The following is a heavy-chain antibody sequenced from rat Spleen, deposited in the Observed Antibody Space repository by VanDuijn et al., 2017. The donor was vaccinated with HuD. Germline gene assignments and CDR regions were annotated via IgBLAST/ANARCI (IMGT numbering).Heavy chain of an antibody. CDR1: GFTFSNYG. Sequence: EVQLVESGGGLVQPGRSLKLSCAASGFTFSNYGMAWVRQAPEKGLEWVASITNTGGSIYYPDSVKGRFTISRDNAQNTLYLQMDSLRSEDTATYYCARHADWYFDFWGPGTMVTVSS. CDR3: ARHADWYFDF. CDR2: ITNTGGSI. V-gene: IGHV5-29*01. J-gene: IGHJ1*01.